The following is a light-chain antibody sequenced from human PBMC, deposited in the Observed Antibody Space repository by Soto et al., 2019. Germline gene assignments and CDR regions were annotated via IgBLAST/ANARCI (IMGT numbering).Light chain of an antibody. Sequence: EIVLTQSPGTLSLSPGEGATLSCRASQSVSSIYLAWYQQRPGQAPRLLIYGASSRDTGIPDRFSGSGSVTDFTLTISRLEPEDFAVYYCQQYGSSSWTFGRGTKVEIK. CDR3: QQYGSSSWT. CDR1: QSVSSIY. J-gene: IGKJ1*01. CDR2: GAS. V-gene: IGKV3-20*01.